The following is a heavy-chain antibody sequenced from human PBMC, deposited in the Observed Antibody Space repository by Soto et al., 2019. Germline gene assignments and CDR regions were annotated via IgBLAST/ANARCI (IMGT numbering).Heavy chain of an antibody. CDR3: ARDHVRRAFAS. Sequence: GGSLRLSCAASGFTFSSYAMHWVRQAPGKGLEYVSAISSNGGSTYYANSVKGKFTISRDNSKNTLYLQMGSLRAEDMAVYYCARDHVRRAFASWGQGTLVTVSS. CDR1: GFTFSSYA. CDR2: ISSNGGST. D-gene: IGHD3-10*02. J-gene: IGHJ4*02. V-gene: IGHV3-64*01.